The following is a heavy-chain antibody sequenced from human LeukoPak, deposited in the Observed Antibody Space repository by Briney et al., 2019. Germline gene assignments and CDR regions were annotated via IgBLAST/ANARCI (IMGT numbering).Heavy chain of an antibody. Sequence: GRSLRLSCAASGFTFSSYAMHWVRQAPGKGLEWVAVISYDGSNKYYADSVKGRFTISRDNSKNTLYLQMNSLRAEDTAVYYCARHYKDFDYWGQGTLVTVSS. CDR3: ARHYKDFDY. D-gene: IGHD1-14*01. CDR2: ISYDGSNK. V-gene: IGHV3-30-3*01. J-gene: IGHJ4*02. CDR1: GFTFSSYA.